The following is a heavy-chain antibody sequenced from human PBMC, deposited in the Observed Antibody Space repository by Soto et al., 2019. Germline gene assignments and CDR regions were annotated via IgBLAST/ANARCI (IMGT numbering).Heavy chain of an antibody. CDR2: IDGSGTTK. V-gene: IGHV3-48*03. D-gene: IGHD3-10*01. Sequence: EVQLLESGGGLVQPGGSLRLSCGVSGFTFNDFEMNWVRQAPGKGLEWLAYIDGSGTTKKYADSVRGRFTMSRDNPNDSLLLQMSSLGAADPAIYYYARGLGGFNYWGQRILVSVSS. CDR3: ARGLGGFNY. J-gene: IGHJ4*02. CDR1: GFTFNDFE.